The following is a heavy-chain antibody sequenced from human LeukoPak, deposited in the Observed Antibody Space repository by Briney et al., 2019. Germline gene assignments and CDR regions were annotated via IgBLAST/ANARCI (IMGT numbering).Heavy chain of an antibody. D-gene: IGHD3-16*02. Sequence: SETLSLTCAVYGGSFSGYYWSWIRQPPGKGLEWIGEINHSGSTNYNPSLKSRVTISVDTSKNQFSLKLSSVTAADTAVYYCARGGYDYVWGSYRYNFDYWGQGTLVTVSS. CDR3: ARGGYDYVWGSYRYNFDY. V-gene: IGHV4-34*01. CDR2: INHSGST. J-gene: IGHJ4*02. CDR1: GGSFSGYY.